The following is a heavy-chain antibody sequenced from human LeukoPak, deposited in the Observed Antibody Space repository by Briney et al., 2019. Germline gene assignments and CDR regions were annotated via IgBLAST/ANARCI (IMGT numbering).Heavy chain of an antibody. CDR2: IDHRGDT. Sequence: PSETLSLTCAVYGWSFSRYYWSWIRQSPGKGREWIAEIDHRGDTNYNPSVKSRVTISVDTSKNQFSLKVRSLSAADTAVYYCARGATISETGYFDFWGQGTQVTVSS. V-gene: IGHV4-34*01. D-gene: IGHD5-24*01. J-gene: IGHJ4*03. CDR1: GWSFSRYY. CDR3: ARGATISETGYFDF.